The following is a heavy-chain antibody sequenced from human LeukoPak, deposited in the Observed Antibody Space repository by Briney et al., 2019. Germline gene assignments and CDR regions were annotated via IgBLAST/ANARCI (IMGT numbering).Heavy chain of an antibody. CDR3: ARAFPLGNWFDP. CDR1: GGSFSGYY. J-gene: IGHJ5*02. CDR2: INHSGST. Sequence: SETLSLTCAVYGGSFSGYYWSWIRQPPGKGLEWIGEINHSGSTYYNPSLKSRVTISVDTSKNQFSLKLSSVTAADTAVYYCARAFPLGNWFDPWGQGTLVTVSS. V-gene: IGHV4-34*01. D-gene: IGHD3-16*01.